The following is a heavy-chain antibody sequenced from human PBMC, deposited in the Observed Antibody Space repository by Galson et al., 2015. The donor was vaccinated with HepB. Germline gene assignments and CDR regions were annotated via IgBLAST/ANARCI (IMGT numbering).Heavy chain of an antibody. Sequence: SVKVSCKASGYTLTSYSMHWVRQAPGQGLEWIGIIKPSGGSTSYAQKFQGRITMTRDTYTRTVYTELSSLRSDDTAVYYCARDIRRISAAGAACFDYWGQGTLVTVSS. D-gene: IGHD6-13*01. CDR1: GYTLTSYS. CDR2: IKPSGGST. J-gene: IGHJ4*02. V-gene: IGHV1-46*01. CDR3: ARDIRRISAAGAACFDY.